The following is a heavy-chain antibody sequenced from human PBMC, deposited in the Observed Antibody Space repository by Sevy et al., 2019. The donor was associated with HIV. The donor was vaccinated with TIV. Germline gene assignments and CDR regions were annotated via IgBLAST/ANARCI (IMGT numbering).Heavy chain of an antibody. D-gene: IGHD4-17*01. J-gene: IGHJ4*02. CDR2: ISSSGGST. V-gene: IGHV3-23*01. Sequence: GGSLRLSCAASGITLSSYAMSWVRQAPGKGLEWVSAISSSGGSTYYADSVKGRFTISRDNSRNTLYLQMNSLRAADTAVYYCAKDFYGDYSWGFDYWGLGTLVTVSS. CDR3: AKDFYGDYSWGFDY. CDR1: GITLSSYA.